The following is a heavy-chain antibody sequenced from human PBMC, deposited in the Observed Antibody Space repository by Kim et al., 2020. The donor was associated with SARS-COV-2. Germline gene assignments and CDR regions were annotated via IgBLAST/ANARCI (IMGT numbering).Heavy chain of an antibody. CDR1: GFTFNNYG. D-gene: IGHD5-18*01. CDR2: IWYDGSNK. V-gene: IGHV3-33*01. CDR3: ARGIQLWLPYFDY. Sequence: GGSLRLSCGASGFTFNNYGMHWVRQAPGKGLEWVALIWYDGSNKYYADSVKGRFTISRDNSKNTLYLQMNSLRAEDAAVYYCARGIQLWLPYFDYWGQGTLVIVSS. J-gene: IGHJ4*02.